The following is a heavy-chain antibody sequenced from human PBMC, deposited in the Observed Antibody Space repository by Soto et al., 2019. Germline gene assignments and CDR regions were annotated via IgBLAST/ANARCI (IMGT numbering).Heavy chain of an antibody. CDR1: GFTVSSYS. V-gene: IGHV3-23*01. CDR2: ISGSGGST. Sequence: XGSLRLSYAASGFTVSSYSMSWVRQAPGKGLEWVSAISGSGGSTYYADSVKGRFTISRDNSKNTLYLQMNSLRAEDTDVYYCAKDLRQGYWGQGTLVTVSS. J-gene: IGHJ4*02. CDR3: AKDLRQGY.